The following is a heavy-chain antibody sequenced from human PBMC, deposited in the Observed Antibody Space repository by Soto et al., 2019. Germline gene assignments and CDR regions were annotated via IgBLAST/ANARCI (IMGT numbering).Heavy chain of an antibody. V-gene: IGHV4-34*01. Sequence: SETLSLTCAVYGGSFSGYYWSWIRQPPGKGLEWIGEINHSGSTNYNPSLKSRVTISVDTSKNQFSLKLSSVTAADTAVYYCARGLNIAAAGSDFDYWGQGTLVTVSS. CDR2: INHSGST. CDR1: GGSFSGYY. J-gene: IGHJ4*02. D-gene: IGHD6-13*01. CDR3: ARGLNIAAAGSDFDY.